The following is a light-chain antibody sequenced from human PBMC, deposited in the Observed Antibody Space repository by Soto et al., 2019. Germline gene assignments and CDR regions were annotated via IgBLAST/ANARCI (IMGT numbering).Light chain of an antibody. CDR2: GAS. Sequence: EIVMTQAPAPLSVSPGEGAPLSCRASQTIKRSSLAWYQQKPGQPPRLLIFGASTRVAGIPARFSGSGSGTEFSLTISSLQSEDFAVYYCQQYMNWPTFGQGTRLEIK. CDR3: QQYMNWPT. V-gene: IGKV3-15*01. J-gene: IGKJ5*01. CDR1: QTIKRSS.